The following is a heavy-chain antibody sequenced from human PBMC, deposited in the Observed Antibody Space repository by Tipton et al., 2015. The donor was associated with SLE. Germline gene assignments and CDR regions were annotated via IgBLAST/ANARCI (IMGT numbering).Heavy chain of an antibody. V-gene: IGHV4-59*11. CDR1: GGSISSHY. CDR3: ARGLWNLASLDV. J-gene: IGHJ6*04. CDR2: IHYTGTT. D-gene: IGHD1-1*01. Sequence: TLSLTCTVSGGSISSHYWSWIRQPPGRGLEWVGYIHYTGTTNYNPSLKSRVTISLDTSKNQFSLKLSSVTAADTAVYYCARGLWNLASLDVWGKGTTVTVSS.